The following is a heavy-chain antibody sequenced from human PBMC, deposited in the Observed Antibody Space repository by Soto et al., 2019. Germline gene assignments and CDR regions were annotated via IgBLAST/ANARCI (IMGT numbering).Heavy chain of an antibody. CDR1: GDSVSSHY. J-gene: IGHJ4*02. CDR2: LYNDERT. Sequence: KTSETLSLTCTVSGDSVSSHYWSWIRQPAGKGLEWLGRLYNDERTNYNPSLKSRVTMSMDTSKNQFSLKLTSVTAADSAVYFCARETLAHSYFDFWGQGILVTVSS. CDR3: ARETLAHSYFDF. V-gene: IGHV4-4*07.